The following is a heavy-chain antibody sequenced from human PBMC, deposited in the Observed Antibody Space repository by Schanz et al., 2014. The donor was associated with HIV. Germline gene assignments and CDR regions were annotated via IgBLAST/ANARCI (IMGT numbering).Heavy chain of an antibody. Sequence: QVQLVQSGAEVKKPGSSVKVSCKASGGTFSSYAFSWVRQAPGQGLEWMGGIIPILRTANYAQKFQGRVTITADESTSTAYMELSSLRSDDTAVYYCARDMPRDGSYFRAFDIWGQGTMVTVSS. CDR2: IIPILRTA. CDR1: GGTFSSYA. D-gene: IGHD1-26*01. CDR3: ARDMPRDGSYFRAFDI. V-gene: IGHV1-69*01. J-gene: IGHJ3*02.